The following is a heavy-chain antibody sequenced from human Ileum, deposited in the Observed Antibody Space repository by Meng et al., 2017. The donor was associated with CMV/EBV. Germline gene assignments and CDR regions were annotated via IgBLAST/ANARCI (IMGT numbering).Heavy chain of an antibody. CDR2: INPNSGGT. J-gene: IGHJ4*02. D-gene: IGHD3-22*01. Sequence: KASGYTVNGYYMHWVRQAPGQGLEWMGWINPNSGGTNYAQKFQGRVTMTRDTSISTAYMELSRLRSDDTAVYYCASSDSSGYYPFDYWGQGTLVTVSS. CDR1: GYTVNGYY. V-gene: IGHV1-2*02. CDR3: ASSDSSGYYPFDY.